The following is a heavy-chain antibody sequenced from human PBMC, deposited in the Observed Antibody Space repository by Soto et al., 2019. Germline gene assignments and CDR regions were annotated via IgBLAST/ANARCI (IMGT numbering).Heavy chain of an antibody. J-gene: IGHJ4*02. CDR2: IWYDGSKK. CDR3: AREDSTGWYSVY. D-gene: IGHD6-19*01. V-gene: IGHV3-33*01. CDR1: GXTFSSHC. Sequence: GSLRLSCAASGXTFSSHCMHWVRQAPGKGLEWVAVIWYDGSKKYYADSVKGRFTISRDDYKNTLYLEMNTMRVEDTAVYFCAREDSTGWYSVYWGQGTLVTVSS.